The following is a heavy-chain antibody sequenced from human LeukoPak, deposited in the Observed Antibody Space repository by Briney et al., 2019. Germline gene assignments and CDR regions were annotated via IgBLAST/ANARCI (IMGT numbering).Heavy chain of an antibody. J-gene: IGHJ4*02. CDR1: GGSMSSSRYY. V-gene: IGHV4-39*01. Sequence: PSETLSLTCTVSGGSMSSSRYYWGWIRQPPGKGLEWVGNIYYSGTTYFNPSLESRVNMSVDTSKSQFSLNLSSVTATDTAVYYCARSAYYYDGIADYWGQGVLVPVSS. CDR3: ARSAYYYDGIADY. D-gene: IGHD3-22*01. CDR2: IYYSGTT.